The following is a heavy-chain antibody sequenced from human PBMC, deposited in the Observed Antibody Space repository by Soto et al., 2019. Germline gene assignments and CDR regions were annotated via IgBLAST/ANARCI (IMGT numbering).Heavy chain of an antibody. Sequence: GASVKVSCKASEGTFSSYTISWVRQAPGQGLEWMGRIIPILGIANYAQKFQGRVTITADKSTSTAYMELSSLRSEDTAVYYCGYGSGSYYPYNWFDPWGQGTLVTVSS. D-gene: IGHD3-10*01. CDR2: IIPILGIA. V-gene: IGHV1-69*02. CDR1: EGTFSSYT. CDR3: GYGSGSYYPYNWFDP. J-gene: IGHJ5*02.